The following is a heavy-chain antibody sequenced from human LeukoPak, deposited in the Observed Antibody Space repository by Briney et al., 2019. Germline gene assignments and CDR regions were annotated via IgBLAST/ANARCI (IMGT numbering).Heavy chain of an antibody. CDR2: IYYSGST. Sequence: PSETLSLTCTVSGGSVSSGSYYWSWVRQPPGKGLEWIGYIYYSGSTNYNPSLKSRVTISVDTSKNQFSLRLSSVTAADTAVYYCVRVCDGGGACLPFWGQGTLVTVSS. J-gene: IGHJ4*02. V-gene: IGHV4-61*01. CDR3: VRVCDGGGACLPF. CDR1: GGSVSSGSYY. D-gene: IGHD4-23*01.